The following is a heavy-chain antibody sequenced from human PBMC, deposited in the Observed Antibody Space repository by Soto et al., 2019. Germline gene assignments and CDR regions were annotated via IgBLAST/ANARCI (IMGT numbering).Heavy chain of an antibody. Sequence: EVQLVESGGALVQPGGSLRLSCAASGFTFSTYSMNWVRQAPGKGLEWVSSISSSSTIYYADSVKGRFTISRDNAQNSLYLLMHSLRAEDTAVYYCARERGSGWTFDYWGQGTLVTVSS. D-gene: IGHD6-19*01. CDR1: GFTFSTYS. V-gene: IGHV3-48*01. CDR2: ISSSSTI. J-gene: IGHJ4*02. CDR3: ARERGSGWTFDY.